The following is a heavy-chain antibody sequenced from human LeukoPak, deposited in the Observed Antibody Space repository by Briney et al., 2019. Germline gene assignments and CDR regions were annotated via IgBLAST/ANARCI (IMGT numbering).Heavy chain of an antibody. CDR2: MNPNSGNT. CDR3: ARGIDGSSWYSLGSYYYMDV. D-gene: IGHD6-13*01. J-gene: IGHJ6*03. Sequence: GASVKVSCKASGYTFTGYYMHWVRQAPGQGLEWMGWMNPNSGNTGYAQKFQGRVTMTRNTSISTAYMELSSLRSEDTAVYYCARGIDGSSWYSLGSYYYMDVWGKGTTVTISS. V-gene: IGHV1-8*02. CDR1: GYTFTGYY.